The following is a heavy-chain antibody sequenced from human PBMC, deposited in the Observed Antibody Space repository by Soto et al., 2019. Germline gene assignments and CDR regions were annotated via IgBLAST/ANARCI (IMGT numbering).Heavy chain of an antibody. V-gene: IGHV3-73*01. CDR1: GFNFSGSA. J-gene: IGHJ6*02. D-gene: IGHD2-2*02. Sequence: GALRLSCAASGFNFSGSAIHWVRQASGKGLEWVGRIRSRANNYATSSAASVKGRFKFSRDDSKNTAYLQMSTLKTEDTAVYYCNRGQGAPIGDYYDHGMDVWGQGTTVTVSS. CDR2: IRSRANNYAT. CDR3: NRGQGAPIGDYYDHGMDV.